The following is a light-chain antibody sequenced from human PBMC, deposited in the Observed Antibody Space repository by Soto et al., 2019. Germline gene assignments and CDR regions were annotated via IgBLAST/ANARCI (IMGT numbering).Light chain of an antibody. J-gene: IGKJ1*01. V-gene: IGKV1-39*01. CDR2: AAS. CDR1: QDIEAY. Sequence: DIQMTQSPSSLSASVGDRVTISCRASQDIEAYLNWYQQKPGKAPKLLIYAASNLQTGVPSRFSGGGSGTDFTLTISSLRPEDFDTYYCQQYVNAFRSFGQGTKVDIK. CDR3: QQYVNAFRS.